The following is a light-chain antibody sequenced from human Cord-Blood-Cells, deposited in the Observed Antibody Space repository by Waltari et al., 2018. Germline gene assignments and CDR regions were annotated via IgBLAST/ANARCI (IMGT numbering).Light chain of an antibody. J-gene: IGKJ4*01. Sequence: EIVMTQSPATLSVSPGERAPLSCRASQSVSSNLAWYQQKPGQAPRLLIYGASTRATCIPARFSGSGSGTECTLTISSLQSEDFAVYYCQQYNNWPPLTFGGGTKVEIK. CDR2: GAS. CDR3: QQYNNWPPLT. CDR1: QSVSSN. V-gene: IGKV3-15*01.